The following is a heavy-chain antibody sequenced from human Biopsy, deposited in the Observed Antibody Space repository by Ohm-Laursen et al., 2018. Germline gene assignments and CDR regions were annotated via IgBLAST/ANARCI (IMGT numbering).Heavy chain of an antibody. CDR2: IYGDGRA. CDR3: ARGGIVSVHSYGRMGLFYFDS. V-gene: IGHV3-53*01. J-gene: IGHJ4*02. D-gene: IGHD5-18*01. CDR1: GFSVNDNY. Sequence: SLRLSCAASGFSVNDNYMSWVRQAPGKGLEWVSFIYGDGRAFYAGSVKDRFTLSRDTSNNLMFLQMDSLRADDKAVYYCARGGIVSVHSYGRMGLFYFDSWGQGILVTVAS.